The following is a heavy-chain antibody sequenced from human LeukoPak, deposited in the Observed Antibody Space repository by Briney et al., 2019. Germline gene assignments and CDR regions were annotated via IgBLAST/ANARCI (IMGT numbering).Heavy chain of an antibody. V-gene: IGHV4-39*07. D-gene: IGHD3-10*01. J-gene: IGHJ4*02. Sequence: SETLSLTCTVSGGSISSGGYYWSWIRQPPGKGLEWIGEINHSGSTNYNPSLKSRVTISVDTSKNQFSLKLSSVTAADTAVYYCARRQGYHGSGSYHFDYWGQGTLITVSS. CDR1: GGSISSGGYY. CDR3: ARRQGYHGSGSYHFDY. CDR2: INHSGST.